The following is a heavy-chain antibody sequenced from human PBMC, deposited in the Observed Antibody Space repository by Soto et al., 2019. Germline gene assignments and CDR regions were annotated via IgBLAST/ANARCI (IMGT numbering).Heavy chain of an antibody. CDR2: IYWDDDK. V-gene: IGHV2-5*02. CDR1: GFSLSTSGVG. D-gene: IGHD3-22*01. CDR3: AHQHYDSSGYYRYAMDV. Sequence: QITLKESGPTLVKPTQTLTLTCTFSGFSLSTSGVGVGWIRQPPGKALEWLALIYWDDDKRYSPSLKSRLTITNDTSNNQVVLKMTNMDAVDTATYYGAHQHYDSSGYYRYAMDVWGQGTTVTVS. J-gene: IGHJ6*02.